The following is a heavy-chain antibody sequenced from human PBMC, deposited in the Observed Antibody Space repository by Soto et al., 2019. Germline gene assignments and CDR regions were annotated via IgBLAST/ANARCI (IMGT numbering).Heavy chain of an antibody. V-gene: IGHV3-23*01. J-gene: IGHJ3*02. CDR3: ARRPDAFDI. CDR2: INNSGHYT. CDR1: TLRFSDHT. Sequence: GTLRLSCTMSTLRFSDHTMCWVRQAPGKGLEWVSDINNSGHYTYYADSVKGRFTISRDNYKNTMFLQMNNLRVEDKDMYYCARRPDAFDIWGQGTMVT.